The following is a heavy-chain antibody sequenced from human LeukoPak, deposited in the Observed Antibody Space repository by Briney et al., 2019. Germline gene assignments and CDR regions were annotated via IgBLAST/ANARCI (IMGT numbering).Heavy chain of an antibody. CDR2: ISYDGSNK. CDR1: GFTFSSYA. CDR3: AKDRVVRGVITPSSFDY. D-gene: IGHD3-10*01. V-gene: IGHV3-30-3*01. Sequence: GGSLRLSCAASGFTFSSYAMHWVRQAPGKGLEWVAVISYDGSNKYYADSVKGRFTISRDNSKNTLYLQLNSLRAEDAAVYYCAKDRVVRGVITPSSFDYWGQGTLVTVSS. J-gene: IGHJ4*02.